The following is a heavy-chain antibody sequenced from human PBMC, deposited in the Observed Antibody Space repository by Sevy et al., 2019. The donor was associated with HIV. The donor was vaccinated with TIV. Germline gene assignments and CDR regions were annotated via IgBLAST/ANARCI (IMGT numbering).Heavy chain of an antibody. D-gene: IGHD3-9*01. J-gene: IGHJ6*02. V-gene: IGHV3-30*03. CDR3: ARDFTGFNGMDV. Sequence: GGSLRLSCAASGFSLSSYGMHWVRQAPGKGLEWVAVISYHGRNEFYGYSVKGRFTISRDNSKKTLYLQVNSLRAEDTAVYYCARDFTGFNGMDVWGQGTMVTVSS. CDR1: GFSLSSYG. CDR2: ISYHGRNE.